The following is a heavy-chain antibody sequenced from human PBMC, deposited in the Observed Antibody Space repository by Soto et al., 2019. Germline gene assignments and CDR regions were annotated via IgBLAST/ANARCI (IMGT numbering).Heavy chain of an antibody. CDR1: GFTFSSYW. CDR2: IKQDGSEK. CDR3: ASARITMVRGFDP. J-gene: IGHJ5*02. V-gene: IGHV3-7*01. D-gene: IGHD3-10*01. Sequence: GGSLRLSCAASGFTFSSYWMSWVRQAPGKGLEWVANIKQDGSEKYYVDSVKGRFTISRDNAKNSLYLQMNSLRAEDTAVYYCASARITMVRGFDPWGQGTLVTVSS.